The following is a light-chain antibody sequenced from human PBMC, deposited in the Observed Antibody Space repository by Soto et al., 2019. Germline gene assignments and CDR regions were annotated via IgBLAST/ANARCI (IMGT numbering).Light chain of an antibody. CDR1: QSISSW. CDR2: DAS. V-gene: IGKV1-5*01. J-gene: IGKJ1*01. Sequence: DIQMNQSPSTLSASVGDRVTITCRASQSISSWLAWYQQKPGKAPKLLIYDASSLESGVPSRCSGSGSGTEFPLTISSLPPDDVATYYCQQYNSYSGSFGQGTKVEIK. CDR3: QQYNSYSGS.